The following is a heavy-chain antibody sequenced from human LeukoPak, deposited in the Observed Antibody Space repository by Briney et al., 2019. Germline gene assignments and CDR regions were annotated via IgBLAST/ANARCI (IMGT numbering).Heavy chain of an antibody. Sequence: SETLSLACTVAGGSIRSGAYYWSWIRQPPGKGLEWIGYIYYSGSTNYNPSLKSRVTISVDTSKNQFSLKLSSVTAADTAVYYCARGGDIVATIAGGLDYWGQGTLVTVSS. CDR1: GGSIRSGAYY. CDR2: IYYSGST. V-gene: IGHV4-61*08. J-gene: IGHJ4*02. D-gene: IGHD5-12*01. CDR3: ARGGDIVATIAGGLDY.